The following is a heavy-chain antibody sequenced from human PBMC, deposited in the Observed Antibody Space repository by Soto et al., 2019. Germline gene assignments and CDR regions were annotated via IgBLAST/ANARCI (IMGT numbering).Heavy chain of an antibody. D-gene: IGHD1-1*01. V-gene: IGHV1-18*01. J-gene: IGHJ4*02. CDR2: ISAYNDHP. CDR1: GYTLTTYG. Sequence: QVQLVQSGAEVKKPGASVKVSCKAAGYTLTTYGVSWVRQAPGQGLEWVGRISAYNDHPNAAQKSRGSVTMATDTATSTVYMDVRSLTSDYTAVYFCARGTSFDYGGQGTLVTVSS. CDR3: ARGTSFDY.